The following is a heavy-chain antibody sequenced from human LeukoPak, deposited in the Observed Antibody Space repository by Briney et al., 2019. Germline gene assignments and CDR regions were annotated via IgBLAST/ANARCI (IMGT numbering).Heavy chain of an antibody. J-gene: IGHJ4*02. CDR1: GFTFSDYY. D-gene: IGHD2-2*01. CDR3: ARAHSSHGDY. Sequence: PGGSLRLSCAASGFTFSDYYMSWIRQAPGKGLEWVSYISSSGSTIYYADSVKGRFTIPRENAKNSLYLQMTSRRAEDTAVYYCARAHSSHGDYWGQGTLVTVSS. CDR2: ISSSGSTI. V-gene: IGHV3-11*01.